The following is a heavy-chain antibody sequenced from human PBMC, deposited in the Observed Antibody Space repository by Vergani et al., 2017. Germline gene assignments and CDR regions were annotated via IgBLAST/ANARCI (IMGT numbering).Heavy chain of an antibody. CDR1: GYTFSNYY. D-gene: IGHD3-9*01. V-gene: IGHV1-46*03. CDR2: NNPSGGHT. CDR3: ARGDYGILTGYRY. J-gene: IGHJ4*02. Sequence: VQVVQSGAEVKKSGASVTVSCKTSGYTFSNYYMHWVRPAPGQGLEWMGINNPSGGHTNYAQKCQGRVTMTRDTSTSTVYMELSSLRSEDTAIYYCARGDYGILTGYRYWGQGTLVTVSA.